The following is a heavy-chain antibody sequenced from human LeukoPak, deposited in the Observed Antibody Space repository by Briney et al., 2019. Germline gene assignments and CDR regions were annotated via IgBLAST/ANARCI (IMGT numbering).Heavy chain of an antibody. D-gene: IGHD6-19*01. CDR2: ISGGSEDT. V-gene: IGHV3-23*01. CDR1: GFTFGSYA. J-gene: IGHJ4*02. Sequence: GGSLRLSCTASGFTFGSYAMSWVRQAPGKGLEWVSSISGGSEDTYYADSVKGRFTISRDNSKSTLYLQMNSLRAEDTAVYYCAKLAAGTVFDYWGQGTLVTVSA. CDR3: AKLAAGTVFDY.